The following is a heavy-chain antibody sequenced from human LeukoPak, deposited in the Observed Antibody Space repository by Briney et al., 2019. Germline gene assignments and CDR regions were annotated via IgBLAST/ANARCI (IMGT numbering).Heavy chain of an antibody. CDR2: IRYDGSDK. CDR3: AKDSLGGIYYMDV. D-gene: IGHD1-14*01. CDR1: GFTFSYYA. J-gene: IGHJ6*03. V-gene: IGHV3-30*02. Sequence: TGGSLRLSCAASGFTFSYYAMYWVRQAPGKGLEWVAFIRYDGSDKYYADSVKGRFTISRDNSKYTLSLQMNSLRTEDTSVYYCAKDSLGGIYYMDVWGKGTTVTVSS.